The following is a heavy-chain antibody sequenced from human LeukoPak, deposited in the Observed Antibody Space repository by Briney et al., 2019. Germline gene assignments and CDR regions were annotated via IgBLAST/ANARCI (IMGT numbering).Heavy chain of an antibody. CDR2: INHSGST. J-gene: IGHJ6*02. CDR3: ARSGSYYYYYGMDV. Sequence: SETLSLTCADYDGSFSGYYWSWIRQPPGKGLEWIGEINHSGSTNYNPSLKSRVTISVDTSKNQFSLKLSSVTAADTAVYYCARSGSYYYYYGMDVWGQGTTVTVSS. V-gene: IGHV4-34*01. CDR1: DGSFSGYY. D-gene: IGHD1-14*01.